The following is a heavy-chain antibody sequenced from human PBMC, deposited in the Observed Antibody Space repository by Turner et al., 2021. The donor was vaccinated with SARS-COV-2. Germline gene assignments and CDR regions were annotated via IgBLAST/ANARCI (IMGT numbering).Heavy chain of an antibody. CDR3: AKDDNYDFWTGYYMY. CDR1: GFTFSSYG. V-gene: IGHV3-30*18. CDR2: ISYDGSNK. J-gene: IGHJ4*02. Sequence: QVQLVESGGGVVQPGRSLRLSCEAYGFTFSSYGMHWVRQAPGKGLEWLAVISYDGSNKYYADSVKGRFTISRDNSKNTLYLQMNSLRAEDTAVYYCAKDDNYDFWTGYYMYWGQGTLVTVSS. D-gene: IGHD3-3*01.